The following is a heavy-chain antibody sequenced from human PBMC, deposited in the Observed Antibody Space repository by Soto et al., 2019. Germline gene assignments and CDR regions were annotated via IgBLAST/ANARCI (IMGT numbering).Heavy chain of an antibody. CDR1: VGSFSGYY. J-gene: IGHJ4*02. CDR2: INHSGST. V-gene: IGHV4-34*01. Sequence: TSETLSLTCAFYVGSFSGYYWSWIRQPPGKWLEWIGEINHSGSTNYNPSLKSRVTISVDTSKNQFSLKLSSVTAADTAVYYCARDLTMVRGVIFFRPKNNKYYFEYWGQGTLVSVS. CDR3: ARDLTMVRGVIFFRPKNNKYYFEY. D-gene: IGHD3-10*01.